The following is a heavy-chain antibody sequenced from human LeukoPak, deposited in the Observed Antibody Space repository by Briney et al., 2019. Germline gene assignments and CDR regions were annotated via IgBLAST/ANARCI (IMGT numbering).Heavy chain of an antibody. D-gene: IGHD4-23*01. CDR1: GFTFGDYA. CDR2: IRSKAYGGTT. J-gene: IGHJ4*02. V-gene: IGHV3-49*04. CDR3: TRGSLRWEDYFDY. Sequence: GGSLRLSCTASGFTFGDYAMSWVRQAPGKGLEWVGFIRSKAYGGTTEYAASVKGRFTISRDDSKSIAYLQMNSLETEDTAVYYCTRGSLRWEDYFDYWGQGTLVTVSS.